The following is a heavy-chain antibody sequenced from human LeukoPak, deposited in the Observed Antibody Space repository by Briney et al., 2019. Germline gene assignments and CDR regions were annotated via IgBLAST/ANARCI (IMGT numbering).Heavy chain of an antibody. D-gene: IGHD6-13*01. CDR2: ISGSGGST. V-gene: IGHV3-23*01. J-gene: IGHJ5*02. Sequence: PGGSLRLSCAASGFTFSSYAMSWVRQAPGKGLEWVSAISGSGGSTYYADSVKGRFTISRDNSKSTLYLQMNSLRAEDTAVYYCAKDKVPLVHQGENWFDPWGQGTLVTVSS. CDR1: GFTFSSYA. CDR3: AKDKVPLVHQGENWFDP.